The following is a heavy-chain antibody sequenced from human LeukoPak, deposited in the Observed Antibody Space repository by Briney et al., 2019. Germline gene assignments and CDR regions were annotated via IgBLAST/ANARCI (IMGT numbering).Heavy chain of an antibody. CDR3: TSPLPNTMGLGY. J-gene: IGHJ4*02. V-gene: IGHV4-39*01. D-gene: IGHD3-10*01. CDR2: IYYSGSI. CDR1: GVSISNSSYF. Sequence: SETLSLTCTVSGVSISNSSYFWGWIRQPPGKGLEYIGTIYYSGSIAYNPSPKSRMTIFVDTSKNQVSLTLRSVTAADTGVYYCTSPLPNTMGLGYWGQGTQVTVSS.